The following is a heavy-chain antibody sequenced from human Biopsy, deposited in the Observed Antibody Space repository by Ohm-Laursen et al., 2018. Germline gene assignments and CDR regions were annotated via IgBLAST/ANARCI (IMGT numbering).Heavy chain of an antibody. CDR1: GFTLSSYS. V-gene: IGHV3-23*01. CDR3: ALAAAQTVTHFDY. Sequence: SLRLSCAAIGFTLSSYSMNWVRQTPGKGLEWVSTISGNSDIIYDTDSVKGRFTISRDNSKNTLYLQMNSLRADDTAVYYCALAAAQTVTHFDYWGQGTLVTVSS. D-gene: IGHD4-17*01. CDR2: ISGNSDII. J-gene: IGHJ4*02.